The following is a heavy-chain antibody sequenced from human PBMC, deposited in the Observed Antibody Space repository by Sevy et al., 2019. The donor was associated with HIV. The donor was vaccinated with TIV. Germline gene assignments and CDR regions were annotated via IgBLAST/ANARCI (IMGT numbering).Heavy chain of an antibody. V-gene: IGHV1-2*02. Sequence: ASVKVSCKASGYTFTGYYIHWVRQAPAQGLEWVGWMNPNTGATNSVRKFQGRLTMTTDTSISTAYMEMSGLTSDDTAVYYWAGSSTYYYYMDVWGKGTTVTVSS. CDR1: GYTFTGYY. CDR3: AGSSTYYYYMDV. D-gene: IGHD3-16*01. CDR2: MNPNTGAT. J-gene: IGHJ6*03.